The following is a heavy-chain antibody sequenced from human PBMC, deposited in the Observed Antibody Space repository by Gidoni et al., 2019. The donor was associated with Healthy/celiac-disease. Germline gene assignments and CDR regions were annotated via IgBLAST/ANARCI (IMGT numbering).Heavy chain of an antibody. J-gene: IGHJ6*02. CDR3: AKDYCSSTSCYTGDVEYYYGMDV. D-gene: IGHD2-2*02. V-gene: IGHV3-43*02. CDR1: GFTFDAYA. CDR2: ISGDGGST. Sequence: EVQLVESGGGVVQPGGSLRLSCAASGFTFDAYAMHWVRQAPGKGLEWVALISGDGGSTYYADSVKGRFTISRDNSKNSLYLQMNSLRTEDTALYYCAKDYCSSTSCYTGDVEYYYGMDVWGQGTTVTVSS.